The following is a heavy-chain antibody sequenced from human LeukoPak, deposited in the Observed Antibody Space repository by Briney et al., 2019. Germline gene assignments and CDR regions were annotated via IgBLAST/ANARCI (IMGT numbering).Heavy chain of an antibody. V-gene: IGHV3-48*04. Sequence: GGSLRLSCAASGFTFSSYVMNWVRQAPGKGLEWVSHISSSSSSIYYADSVKGRFTISRDNAKNTLYLQMNSLRAEDTAVYYCASEGLRAYYYYYMDVWGKGTTVTVSS. CDR3: ASEGLRAYYYYYMDV. D-gene: IGHD5-12*01. CDR2: ISSSSSSI. CDR1: GFTFSSYV. J-gene: IGHJ6*03.